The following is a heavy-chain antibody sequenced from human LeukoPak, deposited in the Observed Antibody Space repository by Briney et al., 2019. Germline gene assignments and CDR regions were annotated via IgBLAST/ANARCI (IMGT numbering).Heavy chain of an antibody. V-gene: IGHV3-23*01. CDR3: ARDDDYYGSGSQEH. Sequence: GGSLRLSCAASGFTFSSYALSWVRQAPGKGLEWVAAISGSGDSTYYADSVKGRFTISRDNSKNTLYLQMNSLRAEDTAVYYCARDDDYYGSGSQEHWGQGTLVTVSS. D-gene: IGHD3-10*01. CDR2: ISGSGDST. CDR1: GFTFSSYA. J-gene: IGHJ4*02.